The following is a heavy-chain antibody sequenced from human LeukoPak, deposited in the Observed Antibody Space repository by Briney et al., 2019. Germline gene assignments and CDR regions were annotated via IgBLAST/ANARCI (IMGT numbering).Heavy chain of an antibody. J-gene: IGHJ4*02. V-gene: IGHV1-69*06. CDR3: ARGLRYSSGNY. D-gene: IGHD6-19*01. CDR2: IIPIFGTA. Sequence: SVKVSCKASGGTFSSYAISWVRQAPGQGLEWVGGIIPIFGTANFAQKFQGRVTITADKSTSTAYMELSSLRSEDTAVYYCARGLRYSSGNYWGQGTLVTVSS. CDR1: GGTFSSYA.